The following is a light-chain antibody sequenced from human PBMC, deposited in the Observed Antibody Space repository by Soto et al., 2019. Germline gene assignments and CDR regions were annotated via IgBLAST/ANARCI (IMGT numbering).Light chain of an antibody. Sequence: EIVLTQSPGTLSVSPGERATLSCRASQTISSNYLAWYQQKPGQAPSLLIYGTSSRATGIPDRVSGSGYGTDIALTISRLEPEDSAIYYCQQYGSWTFGQGTKVEIK. CDR2: GTS. J-gene: IGKJ1*01. V-gene: IGKV3-20*01. CDR1: QTISSNY. CDR3: QQYGSWT.